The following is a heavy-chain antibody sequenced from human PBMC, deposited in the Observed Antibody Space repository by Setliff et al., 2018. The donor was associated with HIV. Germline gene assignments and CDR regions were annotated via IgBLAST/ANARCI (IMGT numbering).Heavy chain of an antibody. J-gene: IGHJ6*02. V-gene: IGHV4-34*01. CDR1: GGSLTGYF. D-gene: IGHD3-10*01. Sequence: PSETLSLTCAVYGGSLTGYFWTWIRQSPGKGLEWVGQVNRDGGAHYNSSLRSRVTISVDTSKNQFSLKLTSMTAADTAVYYCARGWVRGPIISPGTYFSYGLDVWGQGTPVTVSS. CDR3: ARGWVRGPIISPGTYFSYGLDV. CDR2: VNRDGGA.